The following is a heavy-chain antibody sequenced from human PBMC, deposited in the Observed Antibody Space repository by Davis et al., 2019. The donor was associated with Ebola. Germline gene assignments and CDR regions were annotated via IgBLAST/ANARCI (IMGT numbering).Heavy chain of an antibody. CDR1: GYTFTSYA. Sequence: AASVKVSCKASGYTFTSYAMHWVRQAPGQRLEWMGWINAGNGNTKYSQKFQGRVTITRDTSASTAYMELSSLRSEDTAVYYCARRGSYYDFGDAFDIWGQGTMVTVSS. D-gene: IGHD3-3*01. J-gene: IGHJ3*02. CDR3: ARRGSYYDFGDAFDI. CDR2: INAGNGNT. V-gene: IGHV1-3*01.